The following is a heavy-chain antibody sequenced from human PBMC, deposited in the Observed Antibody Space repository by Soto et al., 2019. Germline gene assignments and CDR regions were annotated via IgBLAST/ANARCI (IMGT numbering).Heavy chain of an antibody. CDR2: IGGTSDIT. J-gene: IGHJ4*02. Sequence: GGSLRLSCAASEFIFGSYAMAWVRQAPGKGLEWVSIIGGTSDITFYAESVKGRFTISRDNSNNLLYLQMHSLRAEDTAVYYCAKDEELQPRGYFDHWGPGTLVTVSS. CDR1: EFIFGSYA. CDR3: AKDEELQPRGYFDH. D-gene: IGHD1-7*01. V-gene: IGHV3-23*01.